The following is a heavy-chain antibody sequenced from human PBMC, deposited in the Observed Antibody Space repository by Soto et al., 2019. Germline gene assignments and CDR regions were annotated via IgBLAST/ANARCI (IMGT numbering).Heavy chain of an antibody. CDR2: IIPIFGTA. CDR3: ARVEFSYYYDSSGSYYGMDV. CDR1: GGTFSSYA. V-gene: IGHV1-69*13. J-gene: IGHJ6*02. D-gene: IGHD3-22*01. Sequence: SVKVSCKASGGTFSSYAISWVRQAPGQGLEWMGGIIPIFGTANYAQKFQGRVTITADESTSTAYMELSSLRSEDTAVYYCARVEFSYYYDSSGSYYGMDVWAKGPRSPSP.